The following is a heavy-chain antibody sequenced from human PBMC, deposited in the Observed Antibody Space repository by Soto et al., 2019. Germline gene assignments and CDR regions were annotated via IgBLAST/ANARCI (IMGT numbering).Heavy chain of an antibody. V-gene: IGHV4-39*01. J-gene: IGHJ5*02. CDR1: GGSISSSSYY. CDR2: IYYSGST. CDR3: ARLDKYSSGWANWFDP. D-gene: IGHD6-19*01. Sequence: PSETLSLTCTVSGGSISSSSYYWGWIRQPPGKGLEWIGSIYYSGSTYYNPSLKSRVTISVDTSKNQFSLKLSSVTAADTAVYYCARLDKYSSGWANWFDPWGQGTLVTVSS.